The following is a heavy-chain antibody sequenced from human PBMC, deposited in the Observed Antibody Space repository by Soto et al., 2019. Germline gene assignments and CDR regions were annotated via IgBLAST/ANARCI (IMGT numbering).Heavy chain of an antibody. Sequence: ASVKVSCKASGGTFSSYAISWVRQAPGQGLEWMGGIIPIFGTANYAQKFQGRVTITADESTSTAYMELSSLRSEDTAVYYCARGKRSFPIRGWFDPWGQGTLVTVSS. CDR3: ARGKRSFPIRGWFDP. CDR2: IIPIFGTA. J-gene: IGHJ5*02. CDR1: GGTFSSYA. D-gene: IGHD3-10*01. V-gene: IGHV1-69*13.